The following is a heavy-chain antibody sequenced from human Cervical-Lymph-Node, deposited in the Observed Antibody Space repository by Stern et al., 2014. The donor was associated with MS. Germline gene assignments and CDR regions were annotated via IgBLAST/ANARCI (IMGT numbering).Heavy chain of an antibody. CDR1: GYTFIDYY. V-gene: IGHV1-2*02. D-gene: IGHD1-26*01. CDR2: INLNMGYT. Sequence: QLVQSGAGVRKPGDSVKVSCTASGYTFIDYYIHWARLAPGPGLEWMGRINLNMGYTKESQKFQDRGTMIRDTSITTIYLELSRLRSYDPAVDYCARTAVGCTTGRVKLDYWGQGSLITVSS. CDR3: ARTAVGCTTGRVKLDY. J-gene: IGHJ4*02.